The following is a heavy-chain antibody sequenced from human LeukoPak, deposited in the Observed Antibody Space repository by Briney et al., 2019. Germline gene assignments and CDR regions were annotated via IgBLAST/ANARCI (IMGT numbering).Heavy chain of an antibody. J-gene: IGHJ6*03. D-gene: IGHD3-22*01. CDR1: GGTFSSYA. V-gene: IGHV1-69*05. Sequence: SVKVSCKASGGTFSSYAISWVRQAPGQGLEWMGRIIPIFGTANYAQKFQGRVTIATDESTSTAYMELSSLRSEDTAVYYCARAPGYYDSSGYYYYYYYMDVWGKGTTVTVSS. CDR3: ARAPGYYDSSGYYYYYYYMDV. CDR2: IIPIFGTA.